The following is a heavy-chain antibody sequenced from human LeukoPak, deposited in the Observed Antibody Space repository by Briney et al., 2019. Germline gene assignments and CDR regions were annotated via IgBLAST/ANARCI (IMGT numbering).Heavy chain of an antibody. J-gene: IGHJ5*02. CDR3: ARALQVTMVRGVITFWFAP. CDR2: SSAYNGNT. V-gene: IGHV1-18*01. CDR1: GYTFTSYG. D-gene: IGHD3-10*01. Sequence: ASVKVSFKSSGYTFTSYGISWVRPAPGQGLEWMGWSSAYNGNTNYAQRLQGRVTMTPDTSTSTAYMELRSMRSDDTAVYYCARALQVTMVRGVITFWFAPWGQGTLVTVSS.